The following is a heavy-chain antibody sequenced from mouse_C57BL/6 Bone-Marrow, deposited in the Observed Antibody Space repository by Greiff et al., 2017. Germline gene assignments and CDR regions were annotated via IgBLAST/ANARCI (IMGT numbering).Heavy chain of an antibody. V-gene: IGHV5-16*01. CDR1: GFTFSDYY. J-gene: IGHJ3*01. D-gene: IGHD3-2*02. Sequence: DVKLVESEGGLVQPGSSMKLSCTASGFTFSDYYMAWVRQVPEKGLEWVANINYDGISTYYLDSLKSRFIISRDNAKNILYLQMSRLKSEDTATYYCARAETAQATCGWFAYWGQGTLVTVSA. CDR2: INYDGIST. CDR3: ARAETAQATCGWFAY.